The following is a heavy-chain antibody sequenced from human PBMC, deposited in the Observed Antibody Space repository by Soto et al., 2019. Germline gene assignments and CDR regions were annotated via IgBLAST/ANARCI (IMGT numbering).Heavy chain of an antibody. D-gene: IGHD2-21*01. Sequence: QVRLVQSGAEVKKPGASVKVSCKASGFTFTGYYLHWVRQAPGQGLEWMGWINPNSGGTNYAQKFQGSVTMTRDTAISAACMQRSRLRSEEPAAYYCVRAVASGGMDLWGQGTPVTVSS. CDR3: VRAVASGGMDL. V-gene: IGHV1-2*02. J-gene: IGHJ6*02. CDR1: GFTFTGYY. CDR2: INPNSGGT.